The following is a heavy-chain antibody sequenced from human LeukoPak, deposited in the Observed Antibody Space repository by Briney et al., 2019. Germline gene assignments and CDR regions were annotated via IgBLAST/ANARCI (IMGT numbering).Heavy chain of an antibody. CDR1: GGSISSSSYY. CDR3: ARETDFVDC. D-gene: IGHD3/OR15-3a*01. Sequence: PSETLSLTCTVSGGSISSSSYYWGWIRQPPGKGLEWIGSIYYSGSTYYNPSLKSRVTISIDTSKNQISLKLSSVTAADTAMYYCARETDFVDCWGQGALVTVSS. V-gene: IGHV4-39*07. CDR2: IYYSGST. J-gene: IGHJ4*02.